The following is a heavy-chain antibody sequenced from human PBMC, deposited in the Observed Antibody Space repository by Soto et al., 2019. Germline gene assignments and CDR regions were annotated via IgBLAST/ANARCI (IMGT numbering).Heavy chain of an antibody. Sequence: PSETLSLTCTVSGGSISSSSYYWGWIRQPPEKGLEWIGSISYSGNTYYNPSLKSRVTMSVDTSKNQLSLKLSSVTAADTAVYYCARHSSVTTDIDYWGQGTLVTVSS. V-gene: IGHV4-39*01. D-gene: IGHD4-17*01. CDR2: ISYSGNT. J-gene: IGHJ4*02. CDR1: GGSISSSSYY. CDR3: ARHSSVTTDIDY.